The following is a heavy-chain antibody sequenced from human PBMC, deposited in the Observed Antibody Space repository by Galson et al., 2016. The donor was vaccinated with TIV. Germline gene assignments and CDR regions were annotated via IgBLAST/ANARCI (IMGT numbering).Heavy chain of an antibody. CDR1: GYSISSGYY. J-gene: IGHJ3*02. D-gene: IGHD6-13*01. CDR3: ARGFGIAVDFWIDAFDI. Sequence: SETLSLTCGVPGYSISSGYYWGWIRQPPGKGLEWIGSISHGGDTFYSPSLKSRVSISANTSKNQFSLKLNSVTAADTAIYYCARGFGIAVDFWIDAFDIWGQGTMVTVSS. V-gene: IGHV4-38-2*01. CDR2: ISHGGDT.